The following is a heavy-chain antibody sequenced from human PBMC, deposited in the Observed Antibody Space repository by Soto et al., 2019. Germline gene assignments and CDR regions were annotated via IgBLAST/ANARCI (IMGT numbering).Heavy chain of an antibody. CDR1: GFTFSSYG. Sequence: GGSLRLCCAASGFTFSSYGMHWGRQAPGKGLEWVAVIWYDGSNKYYADSVKGRFTISRDNSKNTLYLQMNSLRAEDTAVYYCASGNYDFWSGYYFDYWGQGALVTVSS. D-gene: IGHD3-3*01. CDR2: IWYDGSNK. V-gene: IGHV3-33*01. J-gene: IGHJ4*02. CDR3: ASGNYDFWSGYYFDY.